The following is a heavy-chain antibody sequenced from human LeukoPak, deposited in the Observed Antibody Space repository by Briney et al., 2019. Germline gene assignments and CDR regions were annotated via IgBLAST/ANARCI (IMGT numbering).Heavy chain of an antibody. D-gene: IGHD3-22*01. V-gene: IGHV1-2*02. Sequence: ASVKVSCEASGYTFTAYYMHWVRQAPGQGLEWMGWINPNSGGTNYAQKFQGRVTMTRDTSISTAYMELSGLRSDDTALYFCARDSSGYYHGYWGQGTLVTVSS. CDR1: GYTFTAYY. CDR3: ARDSSGYYHGY. CDR2: INPNSGGT. J-gene: IGHJ4*02.